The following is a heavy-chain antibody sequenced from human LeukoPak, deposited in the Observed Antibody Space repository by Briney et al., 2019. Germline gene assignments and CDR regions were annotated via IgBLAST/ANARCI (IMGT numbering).Heavy chain of an antibody. CDR1: DGSIINYY. J-gene: IGHJ3*02. Sequence: PSETLSLTCTVSDGSIINYYWSWIRQPPGKGLEWIAEINHSGSTNYNPSLKSRVTISVDTSKNQFSLKLSSVTAADTAVYYCARTHYYDSSGYYDAFDIWGQGTMVTVSS. D-gene: IGHD3-22*01. CDR3: ARTHYYDSSGYYDAFDI. V-gene: IGHV4-34*01. CDR2: INHSGST.